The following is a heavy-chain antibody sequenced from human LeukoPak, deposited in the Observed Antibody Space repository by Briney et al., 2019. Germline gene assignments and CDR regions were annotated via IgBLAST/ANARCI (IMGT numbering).Heavy chain of an antibody. V-gene: IGHV3-7*01. Sequence: GGSLRLSCGASGFTLSSYWMSWVRQAPGKGLEWVANKKQDGSEKYYVDSVKGRFTISRDNSKNTLYLQMNSLRAEDTAVYYCASRKSYGSGTDYWGQGTLVTVSS. D-gene: IGHD3-10*01. CDR1: GFTLSSYW. CDR2: KKQDGSEK. J-gene: IGHJ4*02. CDR3: ASRKSYGSGTDY.